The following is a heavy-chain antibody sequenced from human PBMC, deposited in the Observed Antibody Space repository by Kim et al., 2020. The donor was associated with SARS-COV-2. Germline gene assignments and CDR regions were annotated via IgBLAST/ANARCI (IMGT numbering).Heavy chain of an antibody. V-gene: IGHV4-39*01. J-gene: IGHJ4*02. CDR3: ARQGGSTVAGGYFDY. Sequence: SLKSRVTISVDTSKNQFSLKLSSVTAADTAVYYCARQGGSTVAGGYFDYWGQGTLVTVSS. D-gene: IGHD6-19*01.